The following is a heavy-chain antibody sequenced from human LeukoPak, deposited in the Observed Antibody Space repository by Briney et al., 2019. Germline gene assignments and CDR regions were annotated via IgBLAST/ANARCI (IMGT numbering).Heavy chain of an antibody. D-gene: IGHD6-19*01. CDR1: GDSVSSKNGA. V-gene: IGHV6-1*01. CDR2: TYYRSKWYN. Sequence: SQTLSLTSFVSGDSVSSKNGAWNWIRQSPSRGLEWLGRTYYRSKWYNDYAESMEGRMTISQDTSKNQYSLHLNSVTPDDTAVYYCARDFGTTGWHTFDYWGQGTLVTVSS. J-gene: IGHJ4*02. CDR3: ARDFGTTGWHTFDY.